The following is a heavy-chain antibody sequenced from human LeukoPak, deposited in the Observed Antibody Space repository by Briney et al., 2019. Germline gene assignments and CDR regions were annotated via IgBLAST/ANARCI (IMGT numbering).Heavy chain of an antibody. CDR2: IRSSGSPR. CDR1: GFTFSTYS. CDR3: VRDPDALDF. Sequence: GGSLRLSCAASGFTFSTYSMNWVRQAPGKRLEWVSYIRSSGSPRYYADSVKGRFTISRDDAKSSLYLQMDNLRDEDTAVYYCVRDPDALDFWGQGTLVTVSP. J-gene: IGHJ4*02. V-gene: IGHV3-48*02.